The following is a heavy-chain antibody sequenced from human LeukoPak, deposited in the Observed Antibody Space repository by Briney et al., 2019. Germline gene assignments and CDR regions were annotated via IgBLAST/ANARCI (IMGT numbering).Heavy chain of an antibody. Sequence: GGSLRLSCAASGFTFSNYAMSWVRQAPGKGLEWVSGISGSGSSTHYADSVKGRFTISRDNSKNTLSLQMSSLRAEDAAVYYCAKHNTGNYYDYWGQGALVTVSS. CDR2: ISGSGSST. CDR3: AKHNTGNYYDY. J-gene: IGHJ4*02. V-gene: IGHV3-23*01. D-gene: IGHD1-26*01. CDR1: GFTFSNYA.